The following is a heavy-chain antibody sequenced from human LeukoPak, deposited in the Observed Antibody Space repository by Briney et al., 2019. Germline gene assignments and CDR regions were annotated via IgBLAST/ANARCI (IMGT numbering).Heavy chain of an antibody. V-gene: IGHV3-7*01. D-gene: IGHD1-1*01. CDR2: IKQDGSEK. J-gene: IGHJ4*02. CDR1: GFTFSSYW. CDR3: AREFPSTTAFYYFDY. Sequence: PGGSLRLSCAASGFTFSSYWMSWVRQAPGKGLEWVANIKQDGSEKYYVDSVKGRFTISRDNAKNSLYLQMNSLRAEDTAVYYCAREFPSTTAFYYFDYWGQGTLVTVSS.